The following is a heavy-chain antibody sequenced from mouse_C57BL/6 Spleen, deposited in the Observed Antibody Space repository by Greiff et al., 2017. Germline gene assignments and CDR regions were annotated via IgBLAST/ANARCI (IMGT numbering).Heavy chain of an antibody. CDR2: IDPSDSYT. J-gene: IGHJ1*03. D-gene: IGHD1-1*01. CDR3: ARCYGSRDWYFDV. CDR1: GYTFTSYW. V-gene: IGHV1-69*01. Sequence: QVQLKQPGAELVMPGASVKLSCKASGYTFTSYWMHWVKQRPGQGLEWIGEIDPSDSYTNYNQKFKGKSTLTVDKSSSTAYMQLSSLTSEDSAVYYCARCYGSRDWYFDVWGTGTTVTVSS.